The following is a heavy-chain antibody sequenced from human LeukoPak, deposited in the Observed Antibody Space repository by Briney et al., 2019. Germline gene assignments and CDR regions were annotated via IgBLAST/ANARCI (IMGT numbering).Heavy chain of an antibody. J-gene: IGHJ4*02. Sequence: ASVKVSCKASGYTFTSYGISWVRQAPGQGLEWMGWISAYNGNTNYAQKLQGRVTMTTDTSTSTAYMELSRLRSDDTAVYYCARDRRVQQLVLSGLRYLDYWGQGTLVTVSS. CDR2: ISAYNGNT. V-gene: IGHV1-18*01. CDR3: ARDRRVQQLVLSGLRYLDY. CDR1: GYTFTSYG. D-gene: IGHD6-13*01.